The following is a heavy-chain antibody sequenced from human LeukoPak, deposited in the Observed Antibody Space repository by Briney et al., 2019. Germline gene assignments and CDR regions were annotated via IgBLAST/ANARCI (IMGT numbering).Heavy chain of an antibody. Sequence: GESLKISCKGSGYSFTSYWIGWVRQMPGKGLEWMGIIYPGDSDTRYSPSFQGQVTISADKSISTAYLQWSSLKASDTAMYYCARHEYYYDSSGYLHPLDYWGQGTLATVSS. J-gene: IGHJ4*02. CDR3: ARHEYYYDSSGYLHPLDY. CDR2: IYPGDSDT. CDR1: GYSFTSYW. D-gene: IGHD3-22*01. V-gene: IGHV5-51*01.